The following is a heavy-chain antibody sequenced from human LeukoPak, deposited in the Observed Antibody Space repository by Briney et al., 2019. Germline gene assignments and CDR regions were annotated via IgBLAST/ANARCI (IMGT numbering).Heavy chain of an antibody. Sequence: GGSLRLSCAASGFTFSSYAMHWVRQAPGKGLEWVAVISYDGSNKYYADSVKGRFTISRDNSKNTLYLQMNSLRAEDTAVYYCARDKVAVKGYFDYWGQGTLVTVSP. J-gene: IGHJ4*02. D-gene: IGHD6-19*01. CDR3: ARDKVAVKGYFDY. CDR1: GFTFSSYA. CDR2: ISYDGSNK. V-gene: IGHV3-30*04.